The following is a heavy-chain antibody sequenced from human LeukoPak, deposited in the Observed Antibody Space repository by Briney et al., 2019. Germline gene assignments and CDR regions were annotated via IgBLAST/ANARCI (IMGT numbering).Heavy chain of an antibody. CDR2: IWYDGSNK. CDR1: GFTFSSYG. V-gene: IGHV3-33*01. CDR3: ARELSSGHFDY. J-gene: IGHJ4*02. Sequence: PGGSLRLSCAASGFTFSSYGMHWVRQAPGKGLEWVAVIWYDGSNKYYADSVKGRFTISRDNSKNTLYLQMNSLRAEDTAVYYYARELSSGHFDYWGQGTLVTVSS. D-gene: IGHD6-19*01.